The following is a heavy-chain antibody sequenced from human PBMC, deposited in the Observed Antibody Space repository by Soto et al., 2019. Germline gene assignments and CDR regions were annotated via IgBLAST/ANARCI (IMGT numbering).Heavy chain of an antibody. Sequence: QVQLVESGGGVVQPGRSLRLSCAASGFTFSSYGMHWVRQAPGKGLEWVEVISYDGSNKYYADSVKGRFTISRDNSKNTLYLQMNSLRAEDTAVYYCAKGPVGRYSGYSPLLDYWGQGTLVTVSS. D-gene: IGHD5-12*01. V-gene: IGHV3-30*18. CDR1: GFTFSSYG. CDR3: AKGPVGRYSGYSPLLDY. CDR2: ISYDGSNK. J-gene: IGHJ4*02.